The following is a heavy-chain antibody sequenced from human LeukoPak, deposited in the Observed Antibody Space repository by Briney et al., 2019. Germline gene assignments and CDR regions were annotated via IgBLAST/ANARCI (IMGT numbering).Heavy chain of an antibody. Sequence: GGSLRLSCAASGFTFSDSAMSWVRQAPGKGLEWVSAISGRGGRTYYTDSVKGRFTISRDNAKNSLYLQMNSLRAEDTAVYYCASVKGGYDSHPNWFDPWGQGTLVTVSS. V-gene: IGHV3-23*01. CDR1: GFTFSDSA. CDR3: ASVKGGYDSHPNWFDP. CDR2: ISGRGGRT. D-gene: IGHD5-12*01. J-gene: IGHJ5*02.